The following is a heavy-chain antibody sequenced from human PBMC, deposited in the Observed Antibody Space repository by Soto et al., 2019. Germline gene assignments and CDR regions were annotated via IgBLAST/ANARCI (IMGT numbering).Heavy chain of an antibody. CDR1: GFSLSTSGVG. V-gene: IGHV2-5*02. CDR3: AHWYYYDSSGYYRYYFDY. Sequence: QITLKESGPTLVKPTQTLTLTCTFSGFSLSTSGVGVGWIRQPPGKALEWLALIYWDDDKRYSPSQKSRLTSTKXPPXXQXLLTMTNMDPVDTATYYCAHWYYYDSSGYYRYYFDYWGQGTLVTVSS. CDR2: IYWDDDK. J-gene: IGHJ4*02. D-gene: IGHD3-22*01.